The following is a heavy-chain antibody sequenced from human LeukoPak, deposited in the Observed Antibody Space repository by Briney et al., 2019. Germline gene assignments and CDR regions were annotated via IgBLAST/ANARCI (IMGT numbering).Heavy chain of an antibody. CDR3: ARDEGSGYDPLDY. CDR2: ISYDGSNK. CDR1: GFTFSSYG. J-gene: IGHJ4*02. V-gene: IGHV3-30*03. Sequence: PGGFLRLSCAASGFTFSSYGMLWVRQAPGKGREWVAVISYDGSNKYYADSVKGRFTISRDNSKNTLYLQMNSLRAEDTAVYFCARDEGSGYDPLDYWGQGTLVTVSS. D-gene: IGHD5-12*01.